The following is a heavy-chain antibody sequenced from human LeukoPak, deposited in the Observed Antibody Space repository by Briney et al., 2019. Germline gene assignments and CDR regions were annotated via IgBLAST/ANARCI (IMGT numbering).Heavy chain of an antibody. CDR1: GFTFKTYA. D-gene: IGHD1-26*01. J-gene: IGHJ4*02. Sequence: GGSLRLSCAASGFTFKTYAMMWVRQAPGKGLEWVSAIGGDGVSRDYSDSVKGRFTISRDNSKNTLYLQMNSLRVEDTALYFCAKRVGGTPDNWGMGTLVTVSS. CDR3: AKRVGGTPDN. CDR2: IGGDGVSR. V-gene: IGHV3-23*01.